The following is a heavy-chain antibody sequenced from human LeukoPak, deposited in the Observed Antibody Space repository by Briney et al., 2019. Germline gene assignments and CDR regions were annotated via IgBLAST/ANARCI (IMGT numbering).Heavy chain of an antibody. CDR1: GYTFTSYG. Sequence: GASVKVSCKASGYTFTSYGIIWVRQAPGQGLEWMGWISAYNGNTNYAQKLQGRVTMTTDTSTSTAYMELRSLRSDDTAVYYCARDGYSSDWYPLDAFDIWGQGTMVTVSS. D-gene: IGHD6-19*01. CDR2: ISAYNGNT. J-gene: IGHJ3*02. CDR3: ARDGYSSDWYPLDAFDI. V-gene: IGHV1-18*01.